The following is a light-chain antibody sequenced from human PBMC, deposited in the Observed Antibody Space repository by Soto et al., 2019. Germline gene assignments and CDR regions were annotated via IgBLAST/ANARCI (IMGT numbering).Light chain of an antibody. CDR2: LNSDGSH. CDR1: SGHSSYA. CDR3: QTWGTGTVV. Sequence: QPVLTQSPSASASLGASVKLTCTLSSGHSSYAIAWHQQQPEKGPRYLMKLNSDGSHSKGDGIPDRFSGSSSGAERYLTISSLQSEDAADYYCQTWGTGTVVFGGGTKVTVL. V-gene: IGLV4-69*01. J-gene: IGLJ2*01.